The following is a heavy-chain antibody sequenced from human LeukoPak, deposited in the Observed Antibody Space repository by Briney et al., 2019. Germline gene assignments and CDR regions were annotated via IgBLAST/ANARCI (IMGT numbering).Heavy chain of an antibody. CDR3: TRDREAHYYDSSGYYY. CDR2: IRSKAYGGTT. J-gene: IGHJ4*02. CDR1: GFTFGDYA. V-gene: IGHV3-49*04. Sequence: GGSLRLSCTASGFTFGDYAMSWVRRAPGKGLEWVGFIRSKAYGGTTEYAASVKGRFTISRDDSKSIAYLQMNSLKTEDTAVYYCTRDREAHYYDSSGYYYWGQGTLVTVSS. D-gene: IGHD3-22*01.